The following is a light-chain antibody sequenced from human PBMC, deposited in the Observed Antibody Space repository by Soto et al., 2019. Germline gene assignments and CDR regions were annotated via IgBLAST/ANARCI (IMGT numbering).Light chain of an antibody. Sequence: DIVMTQSPDSLAVPLGERATITCKSSQSVLYYSNNKSYLPLHQQKPGQAPRLLIYTASRRATGIPDRFSGSGSGTDFTLTISRLEPEDSAVYYCQKYSRAPINCGQGTRLAIK. V-gene: IGKV4-1*01. CDR3: QKYSRAPIN. J-gene: IGKJ5*01. CDR1: QSVLYYSNNKSY. CDR2: TAS.